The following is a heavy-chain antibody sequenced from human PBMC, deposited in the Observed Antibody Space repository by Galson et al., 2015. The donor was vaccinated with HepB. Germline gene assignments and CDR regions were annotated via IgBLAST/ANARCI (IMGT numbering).Heavy chain of an antibody. CDR2: ISRSSHI. V-gene: IGHV3-21*01. J-gene: IGHJ1*01. CDR3: GSGGGDRPFHC. CDR1: GIMFSTYS. D-gene: IGHD1-26*01. Sequence: SLRLSCAASGIMFSTYSMNWARQAPGKGLEWVSSISRSSHIYDADSVKGRFTISRDNAKNSLYLQMYSLRAEDTAVYYCGSGGGDRPFHCWGKCSLVTVST.